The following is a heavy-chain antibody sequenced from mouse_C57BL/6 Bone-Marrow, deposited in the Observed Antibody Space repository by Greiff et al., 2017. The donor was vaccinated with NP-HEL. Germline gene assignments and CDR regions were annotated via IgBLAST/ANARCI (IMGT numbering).Heavy chain of an antibody. Sequence: EVQRVESGGGLVQPGGSLKLSCAASGFTFSDYYMYWVRQTPEKRLEWVAYISNGGGSTYYPDTVKGRFTISRDNAKNTLYLQMSRLKSEDTAMYYCARHADYFDYWGQGTTLTVSS. CDR2: ISNGGGST. J-gene: IGHJ2*01. V-gene: IGHV5-12*01. CDR1: GFTFSDYY. CDR3: ARHADYFDY.